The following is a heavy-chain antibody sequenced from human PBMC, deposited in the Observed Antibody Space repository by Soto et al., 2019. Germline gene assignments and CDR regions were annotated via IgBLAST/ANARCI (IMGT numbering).Heavy chain of an antibody. J-gene: IGHJ6*03. D-gene: IGHD3-16*01. V-gene: IGHV3-53*04. Sequence: EVQLVESGGGLVQPGGSLRLSCAASGFTVSSNYMSWVRQAPGKGLEWVSVIYSGGSTYYADSVKGRFTTSRHNSKNTLYLQMNSLRAEDTAVYYCARAPRGNYMDVWGKGTTVTVSS. CDR1: GFTVSSNY. CDR2: IYSGGST. CDR3: ARAPRGNYMDV.